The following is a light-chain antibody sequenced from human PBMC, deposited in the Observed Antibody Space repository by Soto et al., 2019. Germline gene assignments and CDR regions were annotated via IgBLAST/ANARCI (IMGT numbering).Light chain of an antibody. CDR3: QQYNTYSRT. V-gene: IGKV1-5*03. J-gene: IGKJ1*01. CDR2: KAS. Sequence: DVHMTQSASTLSASVGYRVAITCRASQSISTYLAWYQQKPGKAPKLLIYKASSLESGVPSRFSGSGSGAEFTLTISSLQPDDFATYYCQQYNTYSRTFGQGTKVDTK. CDR1: QSISTY.